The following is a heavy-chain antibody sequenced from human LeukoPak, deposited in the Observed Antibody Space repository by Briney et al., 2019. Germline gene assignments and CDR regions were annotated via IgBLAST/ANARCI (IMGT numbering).Heavy chain of an antibody. CDR1: GDSIRSYF. Sequence: SETLSLTCTVSGDSIRSYFWTWIRQPPGKGLEWIGYTSHSGSTNYTPSLKSRVTISVDPSKNQFSLNLSSVTAADTAVYYCARLGGTEDYWGQGTLVTVSS. D-gene: IGHD4-23*01. CDR2: TSHSGST. V-gene: IGHV4-59*01. J-gene: IGHJ4*02. CDR3: ARLGGTEDY.